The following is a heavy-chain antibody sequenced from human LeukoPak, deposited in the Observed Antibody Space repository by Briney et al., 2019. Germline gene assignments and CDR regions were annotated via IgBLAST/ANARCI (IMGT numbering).Heavy chain of an antibody. CDR3: AKDRGYCTNGVCFIDY. CDR2: INHSGST. Sequence: PSETLSLTCAVYGGSFSGYYWSWIRQPPGKGLEWIGEINHSGSTNYNPSLKSRVTISVDTSKNQFSLKLSSVTAADTAVYYCAKDRGYCTNGVCFIDYWGQGTLVTVSS. V-gene: IGHV4-34*01. D-gene: IGHD2-8*01. CDR1: GGSFSGYY. J-gene: IGHJ4*02.